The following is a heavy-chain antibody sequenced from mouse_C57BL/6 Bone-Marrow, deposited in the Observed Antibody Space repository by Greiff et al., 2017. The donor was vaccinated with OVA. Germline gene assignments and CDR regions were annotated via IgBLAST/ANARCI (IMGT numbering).Heavy chain of an antibody. J-gene: IGHJ1*03. D-gene: IGHD1-1*01. CDR3: TRGKPTLVATDGDLDD. CDR2: ISPGNSAT. CDR1: GYTFTSYW. V-gene: IGHV1-5*01. Sequence: VQLQQSGTVLARPGASVKMSCKTSGYTFTSYWMHWVNQRPGQGLEWIGAISPGNSATSYNPQFKGKAKLTAVTSASTAYMERSSLTTEDSAGDDGTRGKPTLVATDGDLDDGGTGTTVTVSS.